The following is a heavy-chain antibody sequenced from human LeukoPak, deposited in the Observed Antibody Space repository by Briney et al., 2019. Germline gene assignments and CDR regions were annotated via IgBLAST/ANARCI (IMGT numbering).Heavy chain of an antibody. CDR3: AREGCSSTSCYLPFDP. CDR2: IHYSGST. J-gene: IGHJ5*02. D-gene: IGHD2-2*01. Sequence: SQTLSLTCTVSGGSISSGGYYWSWIHQHPGKDLEWIGYIHYSGSTYYNPSLKSRVIISVDTSKNQFSLKLSSVTAADTAVYYCAREGCSSTSCYLPFDPWGQGTLVTVSS. CDR1: GGSISSGGYY. V-gene: IGHV4-31*03.